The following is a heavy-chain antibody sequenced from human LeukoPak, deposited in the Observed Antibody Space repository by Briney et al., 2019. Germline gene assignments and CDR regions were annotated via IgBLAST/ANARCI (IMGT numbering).Heavy chain of an antibody. CDR3: ARDREEEQWPGSFEY. CDR2: IYSGGST. J-gene: IGHJ4*02. CDR1: GFTVSSNY. Sequence: GGSLRLSCAASGFTVSSNYMSWVRQAPGKGLEWVSVIYSGGSTYYADTVKVRFTISRDNSKNTLYLQMNSLGAEDTAVYYCARDREEEQWPGSFEYWGQGTLVTVSS. D-gene: IGHD6-19*01. V-gene: IGHV3-66*02.